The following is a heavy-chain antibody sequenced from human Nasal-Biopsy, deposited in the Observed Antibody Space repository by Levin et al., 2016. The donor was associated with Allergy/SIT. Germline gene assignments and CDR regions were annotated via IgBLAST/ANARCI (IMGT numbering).Heavy chain of an antibody. J-gene: IGHJ6*02. CDR1: GFTFRRFA. CDR2: IKTKAAGETT. D-gene: IGHD3-16*01. CDR3: VGGMDV. Sequence: GGSLRLSCAASGFTFRRFAMTWVRQAPGKGLEWVGRIKTKAAGETTAYGAPVKGRFTISRDDSQNTVYLQMNDLKGDDTGVYYCVGGMDVWGQGTTVNVSS. V-gene: IGHV3-15*01.